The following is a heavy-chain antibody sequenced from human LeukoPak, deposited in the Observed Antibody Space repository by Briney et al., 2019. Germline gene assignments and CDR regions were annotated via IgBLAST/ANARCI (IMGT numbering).Heavy chain of an antibody. V-gene: IGHV3-30*18. CDR2: ISTDGNNE. D-gene: IGHD6-19*01. CDR3: AKDQIGWAPGYVSGPLDQ. CDR1: GFSFAMYG. J-gene: IGHJ4*02. Sequence: GGSLRLSCAASGFSFAMYGIHWVRQAPGKGLEWVAVISTDGNNEYYANSVKGRFTISRNNSKNTVYLQMTSLRTEDTAVYYCAKDQIGWAPGYVSGPLDQWGQGTLVTVSS.